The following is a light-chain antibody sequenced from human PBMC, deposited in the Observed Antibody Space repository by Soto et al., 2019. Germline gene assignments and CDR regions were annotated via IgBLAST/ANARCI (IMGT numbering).Light chain of an antibody. V-gene: IGLV2-8*01. CDR2: EVT. CDR1: SSDVGGYNY. Sequence: QSVLTQPPSASGSPGQSVTISCTGTSSDVGGYNYVSWYQQHPGKAPKLMVYEVTERPSGVPDRFSGSKSGNTASLTVSGLQAEDEADYYCSSHAGINNVVFGGGTQLTVL. CDR3: SSHAGINNVV. J-gene: IGLJ3*02.